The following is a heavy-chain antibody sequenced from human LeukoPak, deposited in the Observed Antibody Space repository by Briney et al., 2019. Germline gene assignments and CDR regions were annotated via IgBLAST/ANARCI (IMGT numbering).Heavy chain of an antibody. J-gene: IGHJ4*02. Sequence: SQTLSLTCSVSGASLSSSYWDWIRQPAGKGLEWIGRIYTSGHTNYNPSLRSRVTMSVDTSKNQFSLRLDSVTAADTAFYYCARDCSGGTCYDGTVDYWGQGALVTVSS. CDR1: GASLSSSY. V-gene: IGHV4-4*07. CDR2: IYTSGHT. D-gene: IGHD2-15*01. CDR3: ARDCSGGTCYDGTVDY.